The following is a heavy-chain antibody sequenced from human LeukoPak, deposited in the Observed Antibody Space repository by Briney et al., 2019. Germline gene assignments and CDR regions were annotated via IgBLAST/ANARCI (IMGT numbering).Heavy chain of an antibody. D-gene: IGHD5-18*01. J-gene: IGHJ4*02. V-gene: IGHV1-8*01. CDR2: MNPNSGNT. Sequence: ASVKVSCKASGYIFTSYDINWVRQATGQGLEWMGWMNPNSGNTGYAQKFQGRVTMTRNTSISTAYMELSSLRSEDTAVYYCARGSYGGWIRIARSITFDYWGQGTLVTVSS. CDR1: GYIFTSYD. CDR3: ARGSYGGWIRIARSITFDY.